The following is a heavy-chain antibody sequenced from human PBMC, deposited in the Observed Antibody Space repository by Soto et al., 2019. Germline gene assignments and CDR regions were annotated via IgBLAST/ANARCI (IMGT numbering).Heavy chain of an antibody. J-gene: IGHJ4*02. CDR2: IDPSDSYT. CDR3: ARHRGSYYDSSDLGVDY. V-gene: IGHV5-10-1*01. D-gene: IGHD3-22*01. CDR1: GYSFTSYW. Sequence: GESLKLSCKGSGYSFTSYWISWVRQMPGKGLEWMGRIDPSDSYTNYSPSFQGHVTISADKSISTAYLQWSSLKASDTAMYYCARHRGSYYDSSDLGVDYWGQGTLVTVSS.